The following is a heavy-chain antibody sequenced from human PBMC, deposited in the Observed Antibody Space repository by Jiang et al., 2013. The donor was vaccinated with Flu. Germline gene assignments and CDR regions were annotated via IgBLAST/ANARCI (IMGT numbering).Heavy chain of an antibody. J-gene: IGHJ6*02. Sequence: KPTQTLTLTCTFSGFSLSTSGMCVSWIRQPPGKALEWLALIDWDDDKYYSTSLKTRLTISKDTSKNQVVLTMTNMDPVDTATYYCAHSTYYYDSSGYYLYGMDVWGQGTTVTVSS. CDR3: AHSTYYYDSSGYYLYGMDV. V-gene: IGHV2-70*12. D-gene: IGHD3-22*01. CDR1: GFSLSTSGMC. CDR2: IDWDDDK.